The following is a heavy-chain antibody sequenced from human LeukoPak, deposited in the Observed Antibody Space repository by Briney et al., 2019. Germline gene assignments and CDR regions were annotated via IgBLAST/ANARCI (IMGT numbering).Heavy chain of an antibody. CDR3: VRGSTDWNGIDT. CDR2: IDPNVRYT. Sequence: GGSLRLSCAASGFTLSSYGMHWVRQAPGEGLVSVSRIDPNVRYTSYADSVRGRFTISRDNAKNTLYLQMNTLGAEDTALYYCVRGSTDWNGIDTWGPGNTLTVSS. D-gene: IGHD6-19*01. CDR1: GFTLSSYG. V-gene: IGHV3-74*01. J-gene: IGHJ6*02.